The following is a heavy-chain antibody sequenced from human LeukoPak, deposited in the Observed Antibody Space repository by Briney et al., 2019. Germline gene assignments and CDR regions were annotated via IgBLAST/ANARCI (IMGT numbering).Heavy chain of an antibody. J-gene: IGHJ4*02. V-gene: IGHV3-30*04. D-gene: IGHD4-17*01. CDR2: ISYDGSNK. CDR1: GFTFSSYA. Sequence: GGSLRLSCAASGFTFSSYAMHWVRQAPGKGLEWVAVISYDGSNKYYADSVKGRFTFSRDNSKNTLYLQMNSLRVEDTAVYNCARLRDTVTSASDYWGQGTLVTVSS. CDR3: ARLRDTVTSASDY.